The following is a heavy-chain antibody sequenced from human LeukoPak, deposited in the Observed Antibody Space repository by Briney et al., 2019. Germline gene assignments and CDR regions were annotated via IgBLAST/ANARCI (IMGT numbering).Heavy chain of an antibody. CDR3: ARGSYYYYMDV. V-gene: IGHV4-39*07. J-gene: IGHJ6*03. CDR2: IYYSGST. Sequence: SETLSLTCTVSGGSISSSSYYWGWIRQPPGQGLEWIGSIYYSGSTYYNPSLKSRVTISVDTSKNQFSLKLSSVTAADTAVYYCARGSYYYYMDVWGKGTTVTVSS. CDR1: GGSISSSSYY. D-gene: IGHD3-10*01.